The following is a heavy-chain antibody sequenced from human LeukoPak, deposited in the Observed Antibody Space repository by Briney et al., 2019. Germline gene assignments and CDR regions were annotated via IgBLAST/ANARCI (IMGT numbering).Heavy chain of an antibody. D-gene: IGHD3-22*01. J-gene: IGHJ4*02. V-gene: IGHV3-23*01. CDR3: AKAHYYDSSGYSDY. CDR1: GFTFSSYA. CDR2: ISGSGGST. Sequence: GGSLRLSYAASGFTFSSYAMSWVRQPPGKGLEWVSAISGSGGSTYYADSVKGRFTISRDNSKNTLYLQMNSLRAEDTAVYYCAKAHYYDSSGYSDYWGQGTLVTVSS.